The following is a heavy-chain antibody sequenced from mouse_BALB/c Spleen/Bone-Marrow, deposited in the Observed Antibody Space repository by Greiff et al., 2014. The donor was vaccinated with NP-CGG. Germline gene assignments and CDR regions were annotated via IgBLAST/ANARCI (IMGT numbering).Heavy chain of an antibody. CDR2: IDPYSGGT. CDR1: GYSFTGYN. D-gene: IGHD1-2*01. J-gene: IGHJ3*01. Sequence: VQLQQSGPELEKPGASVKISCKVSGYSFTGYNINWVKQSNGKSLEWIGNIDPYSGGTTYNQKFKGKATLTIDKSSSTDYMQVKSKTSEDSALDVCARALYYGAFAYWGQGTLVTVSA. V-gene: IGHV1-42*01. CDR3: ARALYYGAFAY.